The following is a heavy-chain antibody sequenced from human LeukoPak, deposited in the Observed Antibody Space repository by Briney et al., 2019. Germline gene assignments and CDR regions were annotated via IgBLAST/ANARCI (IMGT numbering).Heavy chain of an antibody. D-gene: IGHD1-1*01. V-gene: IGHV3-7*01. CDR1: GFSFSEYW. J-gene: IGHJ4*02. Sequence: GGALRLSCIASGFSFSEYWMSWVGQAPGKGLEGVADINPDGSGKTYVDSVKGRFTISRDNAKQSLYLQMDTLTADDTAVYYCVTSWIRQERDSWGQGTLVTVSS. CDR2: INPDGSGK. CDR3: VTSWIRQERDS.